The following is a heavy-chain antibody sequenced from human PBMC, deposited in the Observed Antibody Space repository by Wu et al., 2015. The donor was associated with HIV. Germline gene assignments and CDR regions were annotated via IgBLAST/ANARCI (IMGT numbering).Heavy chain of an antibody. D-gene: IGHD3-10*01. CDR3: AREGTYDASGSYFDY. CDR1: GYSFTSYY. V-gene: IGHV1-46*01. Sequence: QVQLVQSGAEVKKPGASAKVSCKASGYSFTSYYMHWVRQAPGQGLEWMGIINPSGGITSYAQKFQGRVTMTRDTSTITVYMELSSLRSEDTAVYYCAREGTYDASGSYFDYWGQGTLVTVSS. J-gene: IGHJ4*02. CDR2: INPSGGIT.